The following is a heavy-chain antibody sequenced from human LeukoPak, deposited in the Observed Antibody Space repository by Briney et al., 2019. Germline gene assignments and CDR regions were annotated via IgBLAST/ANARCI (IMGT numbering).Heavy chain of an antibody. J-gene: IGHJ4*02. D-gene: IGHD7-27*01. CDR2: INSGTDT. Sequence: GGSLRLSCTVSGFTFSSYTMSWVRQAPGKGLEWVSVINSGTDTYYTDSVKGRFTISRDNSKNTLYLQMSSLRVDDTAVYYCARDPNWGSGYWGQGTLVTVSS. CDR3: ARDPNWGSGY. V-gene: IGHV3-23*01. CDR1: GFTFSSYT.